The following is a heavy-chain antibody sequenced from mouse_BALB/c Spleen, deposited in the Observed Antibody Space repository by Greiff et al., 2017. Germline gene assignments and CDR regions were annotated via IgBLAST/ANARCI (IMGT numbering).Heavy chain of an antibody. D-gene: IGHD2-1*01. J-gene: IGHJ2*01. V-gene: IGHV1-5*01. CDR3: TREGDLLGYYFDY. Sequence: EVQLQQSGTVLARPGASVKMSCKASGYTFTSYWMHWVKQRPGQGLEWIGAIYPGNSDTSYNQKFKGKAKLTAVTSTSTAYMELSSLTNEDSAVYYCTREGDLLGYYFDYWGQGTTLTVSS. CDR1: GYTFTSYW. CDR2: IYPGNSDT.